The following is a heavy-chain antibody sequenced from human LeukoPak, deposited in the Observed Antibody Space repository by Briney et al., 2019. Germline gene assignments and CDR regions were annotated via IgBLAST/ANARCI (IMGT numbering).Heavy chain of an antibody. CDR2: ISYEGSNK. CDR1: GFTFSTYA. Sequence: GGSLRLSCAASGFTFSTYAMHWVRQAPGKGLEWVAVISYEGSNKYYADSVKGRFTISRDNSKNTLYLQMNSLRAEDTAVYYCAKDRVTMVRGPTGFDPWGQGTLVTVSS. CDR3: AKDRVTMVRGPTGFDP. J-gene: IGHJ5*02. D-gene: IGHD3-10*01. V-gene: IGHV3-30*04.